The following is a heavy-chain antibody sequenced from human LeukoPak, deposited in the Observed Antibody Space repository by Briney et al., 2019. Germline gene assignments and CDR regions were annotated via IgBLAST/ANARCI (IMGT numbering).Heavy chain of an antibody. CDR2: ISSSSSYI. D-gene: IGHD2-21*02. V-gene: IGHV3-21*04. CDR1: GFTFSSYS. CDR3: AKDQTIYCGGDCPLAY. Sequence: TSGGSLRLSCAASGFTFSSYSMNWVRQAPGKGLEWVSSISSSSSYIYYADSVKGRFTISRDNAKNSLYLQMNSLRAEDTAVYYCAKDQTIYCGGDCPLAYWGQGTLVTVSS. J-gene: IGHJ4*02.